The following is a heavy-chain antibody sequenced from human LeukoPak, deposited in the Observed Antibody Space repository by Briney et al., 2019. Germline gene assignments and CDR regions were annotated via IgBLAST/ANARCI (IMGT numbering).Heavy chain of an antibody. D-gene: IGHD3-10*01. CDR2: ISSSSSYI. CDR3: ARDEYGSGSGNWFDP. Sequence: GGSLRLSCAASGFTFSSYSMNWVRQAPGKGLEWVSSISSSSSYIYYADSVKGRFTISRDNAKNSLYLQMNSLRAEDTAVYYRARDEYGSGSGNWFDPWGQGTLVTVSS. V-gene: IGHV3-21*01. J-gene: IGHJ5*02. CDR1: GFTFSSYS.